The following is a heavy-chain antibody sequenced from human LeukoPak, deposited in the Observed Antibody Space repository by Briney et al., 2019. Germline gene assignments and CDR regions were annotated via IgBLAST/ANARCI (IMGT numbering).Heavy chain of an antibody. D-gene: IGHD1-1*01. Sequence: SETLSLTCSVSGGSISSNNYYWVWIRQPPGKGLEWIGSTYYRGNTYYNPSLKSRVFISVDTSKNQFSLKLSSVTAADTAVYYCVSLHDDGNQFDPWGQGTLVTVSS. J-gene: IGHJ5*02. CDR1: GGSISSNNYY. V-gene: IGHV4-39*07. CDR2: TYYRGNT. CDR3: VSLHDDGNQFDP.